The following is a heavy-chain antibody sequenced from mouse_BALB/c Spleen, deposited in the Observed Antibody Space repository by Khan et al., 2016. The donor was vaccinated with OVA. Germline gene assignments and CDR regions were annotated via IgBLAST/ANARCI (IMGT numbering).Heavy chain of an antibody. D-gene: IGHD1-1*01. CDR1: GYSFTGYF. Sequence: EVELVESGPELVKPGASVKISCKASGYSFTGYFMNWVMQSHGKSLEWIGRINPHIGETFYNQKFKGKATLTVDESSSTAHMELRSLASEDSAVYYCARIYGSCFDYWGQGTTLTVSS. CDR3: ARIYGSCFDY. CDR2: INPHIGET. J-gene: IGHJ2*01. V-gene: IGHV1-20*02.